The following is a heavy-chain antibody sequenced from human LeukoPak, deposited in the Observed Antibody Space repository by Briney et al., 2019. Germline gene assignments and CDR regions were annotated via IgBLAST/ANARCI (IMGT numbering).Heavy chain of an antibody. CDR2: ISSSSSYI. Sequence: GGSLRLSCAASGFTFSSYSMNWVRQAPGKGLEWVSSISSSSSYIYYADSVKGRFTISRDNAKNSPYLQMNSLRAEDTAVYYCARESMADYFDYWGQGTLVTVSS. V-gene: IGHV3-21*01. CDR3: ARESMADYFDY. D-gene: IGHD5-24*01. CDR1: GFTFSSYS. J-gene: IGHJ4*02.